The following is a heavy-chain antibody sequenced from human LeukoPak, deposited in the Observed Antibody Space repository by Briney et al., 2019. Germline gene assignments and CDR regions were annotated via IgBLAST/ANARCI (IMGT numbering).Heavy chain of an antibody. CDR1: GFTFSSYS. D-gene: IGHD6-13*01. CDR2: ISSSSSYT. J-gene: IGHJ4*02. CDR3: AREGSIAAAGALGDY. V-gene: IGHV3-21*01. Sequence: GGSLRLSCAASGFTFSSYSMNWVRQAPGKGLEWVSSISSSSSYTYYADSVKGRFTISRDNAKNSLYLQMNSPRAEDTAVYYCAREGSIAAAGALGDYWGQGTLVTVSS.